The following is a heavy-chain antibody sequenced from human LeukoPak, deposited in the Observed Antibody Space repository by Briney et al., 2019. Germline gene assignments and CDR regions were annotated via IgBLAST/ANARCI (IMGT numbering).Heavy chain of an antibody. D-gene: IGHD1-26*01. J-gene: IGHJ3*02. CDR1: GFTVSDNY. V-gene: IGHV3-53*01. Sequence: GGSLRLSCAASGFTVSDNYMTWVRQAPGRGLEWVSSIYSAGATHYAESVKGRFTISRDNSKNTLYLQMNSLRAEDMAVYYCARIEWERLGRAFDIWGQGTMVTVSS. CDR3: ARIEWERLGRAFDI. CDR2: IYSAGAT.